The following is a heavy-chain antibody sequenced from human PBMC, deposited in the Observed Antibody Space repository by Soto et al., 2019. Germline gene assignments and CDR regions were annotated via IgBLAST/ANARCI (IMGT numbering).Heavy chain of an antibody. CDR3: AARITMVRGDY. D-gene: IGHD3-10*01. V-gene: IGHV4-34*01. Sequence: QVQLQQWGAGLLKPSETLSLTCAVYGGSFSGYYWSWIRQPPGKGLEWIGEINHSGSTNYNPSLKGRGTLSVAHAKNQSSLKLGSVTAADTAVFCCAARITMVRGDYWGQGTLVAVSS. CDR2: INHSGST. J-gene: IGHJ4*02. CDR1: GGSFSGYY.